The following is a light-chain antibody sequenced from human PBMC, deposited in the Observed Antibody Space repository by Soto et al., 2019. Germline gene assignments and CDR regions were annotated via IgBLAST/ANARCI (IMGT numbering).Light chain of an antibody. CDR2: EVS. J-gene: IGLJ2*01. Sequence: QSALTQPAYVSGSPGQSITIACTGTSRDVGAYKYVSWYQQHPGKAPKLMIYEVSNRPSGVSNRFSGSKSGNTASLTISGLQAEDGADYYCSSYTSTSTVIFGGGTKLTVL. CDR3: SSYTSTSTVI. CDR1: SRDVGAYKY. V-gene: IGLV2-14*01.